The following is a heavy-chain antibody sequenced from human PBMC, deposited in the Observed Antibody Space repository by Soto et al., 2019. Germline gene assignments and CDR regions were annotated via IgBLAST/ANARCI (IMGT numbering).Heavy chain of an antibody. J-gene: IGHJ6*02. V-gene: IGHV6-1*01. CDR2: TYYRSRWQT. CDR1: GDSVSSNDAT. CDR3: ARWELGYCISTSCYAPYYYYGMDV. D-gene: IGHD2-2*01. Sequence: SQTLSLTCAISGDSVSSNDATWDWIRQSPSRGLEWLGRTYYRSRWQTDYAISVKSRISINPDTSNNQVSLQLSSVTAADTAVYYCARWELGYCISTSCYAPYYYYGMDVWGQGTTVTVSS.